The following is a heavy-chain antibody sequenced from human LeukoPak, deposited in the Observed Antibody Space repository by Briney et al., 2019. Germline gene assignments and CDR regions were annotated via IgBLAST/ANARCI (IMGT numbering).Heavy chain of an antibody. J-gene: IGHJ4*02. CDR1: GFTLSNSW. CDR3: AKEYYVLLVYALGGSFDY. Sequence: PGGSLRLSCAASGFTLSNSWMHWVRHAPGKGLEWVSTISGNGRSTYYGDSVKGRFTISRDNSKNTLSLQMNSLRAEDTAVYYCAKEYYVLLVYALGGSFDYWGRGTLVTVSS. D-gene: IGHD2-8*02. CDR2: ISGNGRST. V-gene: IGHV3-23*01.